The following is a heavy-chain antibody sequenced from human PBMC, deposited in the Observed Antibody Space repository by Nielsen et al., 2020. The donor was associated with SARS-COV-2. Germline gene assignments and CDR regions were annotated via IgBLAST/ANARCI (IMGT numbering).Heavy chain of an antibody. CDR1: GFTFSSYG. CDR2: ISYDGSNK. J-gene: IGHJ6*03. Sequence: SCAASGFTFSSYGMHWVRQAPGKGLEWVAVISYDGSNKYYADSVKGRFTISRDNSKNTLYLQMNSLRAEDTAVYYCARAELYWSPMDVWGKGTTVTVSS. D-gene: IGHD2-8*02. V-gene: IGHV3-30*03. CDR3: ARAELYWSPMDV.